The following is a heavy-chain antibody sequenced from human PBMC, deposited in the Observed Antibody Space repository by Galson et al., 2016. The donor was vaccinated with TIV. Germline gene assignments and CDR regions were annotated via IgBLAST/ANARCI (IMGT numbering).Heavy chain of an antibody. D-gene: IGHD1-26*01. CDR1: RGTFSSYA. Sequence: SVKVSCKASRGTFSSYATSWVRQAPGQGLEWMGRIIPILGITNYAQKFQGRVTITVDEFTSTANMELSSLKSDDTAVYYCARGGSGSAIDYWGQGILVTVSS. J-gene: IGHJ4*02. V-gene: IGHV1-69*04. CDR2: IIPILGIT. CDR3: ARGGSGSAIDY.